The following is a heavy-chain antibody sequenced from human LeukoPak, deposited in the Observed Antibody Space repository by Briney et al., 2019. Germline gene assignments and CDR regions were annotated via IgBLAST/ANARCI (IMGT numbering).Heavy chain of an antibody. J-gene: IGHJ6*04. CDR3: ARLRRMDV. V-gene: IGHV4-34*01. CDR2: INHSGST. Sequence: KSSETLSLTCAVYGGSFSGYYWSWIRQPPGKGLEWIGEINHSGSTNYNPPLKSRVTISVDTSKNQFSLKLSSVTAADTAVYYCARLRRMDVWGKGTTVTISS. CDR1: GGSFSGYY.